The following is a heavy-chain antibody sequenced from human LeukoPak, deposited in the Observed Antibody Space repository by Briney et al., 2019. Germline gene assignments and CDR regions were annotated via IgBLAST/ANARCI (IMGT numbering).Heavy chain of an antibody. D-gene: IGHD3-3*01. CDR3: AKDFWESY. J-gene: IGHJ4*02. CDR2: ISGGSGTI. CDR1: GFTFTNYN. V-gene: IGHV3-48*01. Sequence: GGSLRLSCAASGFTFTNYNMNWVRQAPGKGLEWISYISGGSGTIYYADSVRGRFTVSRDNSKNTLYLQMNSLRAEDTAVYYCAKDFWESYWGQGTLVTVSS.